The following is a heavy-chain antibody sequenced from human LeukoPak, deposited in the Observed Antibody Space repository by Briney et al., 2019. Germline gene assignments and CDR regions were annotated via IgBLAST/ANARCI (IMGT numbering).Heavy chain of an antibody. D-gene: IGHD1-26*01. J-gene: IGHJ4*02. CDR2: INPSGGNT. CDR1: GYTFTGYY. CDR3: AREGSWFFDY. V-gene: IGHV1-46*01. Sequence: ASVKVSCKASGYTFTGYYMHWVRQAPGQGPEWMGIINPSGGNTRYAQKFQGRVTMTRDTSTSTVYMELSSLRSEDTAVYYCAREGSWFFDYWGQGTLVPVSS.